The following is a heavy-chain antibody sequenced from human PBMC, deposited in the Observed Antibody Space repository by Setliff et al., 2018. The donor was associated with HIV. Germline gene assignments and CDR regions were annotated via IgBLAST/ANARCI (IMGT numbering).Heavy chain of an antibody. CDR2: ISPNNAGT. CDR3: ARQLSNSLDF. CDR1: GYTFTDYF. V-gene: IGHV1-2*02. J-gene: IGHJ4*02. D-gene: IGHD1-1*01. Sequence: ASVKVSCKSSGYTFTDYFMHWVRQAPGQGLEWMGWISPNNAGTRIPRTFRGRVSLTRDTSISTAYMELGGLHSDDTAVYYCARQLSNSLDFWGQGALVTVSS.